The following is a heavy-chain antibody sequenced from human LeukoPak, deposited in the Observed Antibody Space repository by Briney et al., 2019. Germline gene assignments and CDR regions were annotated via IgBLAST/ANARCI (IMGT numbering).Heavy chain of an antibody. J-gene: IGHJ4*02. Sequence: GSSVKLSCKASGSPFTGYYMHWVRQAPGQGLEGMGWINPNSGGTNYAQKFQGRVTMTRDTSISTAYMELSRLRSDDTAVYYCAREVGAITYDAFDIWGQGTLVTVSS. D-gene: IGHD1-26*01. CDR2: INPNSGGT. CDR1: GSPFTGYY. CDR3: AREVGAITYDAFDI. V-gene: IGHV1-2*02.